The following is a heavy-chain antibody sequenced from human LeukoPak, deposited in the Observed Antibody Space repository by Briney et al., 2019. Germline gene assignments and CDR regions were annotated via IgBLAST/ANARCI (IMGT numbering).Heavy chain of an antibody. J-gene: IGHJ3*02. Sequence: GESLKISCKGSGYGFSTYWIGWVRQMPGKGLGWMGIIYPGDSDTSYSTCFQGQVTISVDKSISTAYLQWSSLKASDTAMYYCARRYYFDSSGYYYEGDAFDIWGQGTMVTVSS. CDR3: ARRYYFDSSGYYYEGDAFDI. D-gene: IGHD3-22*01. CDR2: IYPGDSDT. V-gene: IGHV5-51*01. CDR1: GYGFSTYW.